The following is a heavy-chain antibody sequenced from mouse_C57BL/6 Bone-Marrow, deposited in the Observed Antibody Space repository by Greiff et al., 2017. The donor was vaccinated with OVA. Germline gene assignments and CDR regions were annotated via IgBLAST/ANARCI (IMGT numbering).Heavy chain of an antibody. V-gene: IGHV1-26*01. D-gene: IGHD1-1*01. J-gene: IGHJ1*03. Sequence: KQSHGKSLEWIGDINPNNGGTSYNQKFKGKATLTVDKSSSTAYMELRSLTSEDSAVYYCARDTTVVYWYFDVWGTGTTVTVSS. CDR2: INPNNGGT. CDR3: ARDTTVVYWYFDV.